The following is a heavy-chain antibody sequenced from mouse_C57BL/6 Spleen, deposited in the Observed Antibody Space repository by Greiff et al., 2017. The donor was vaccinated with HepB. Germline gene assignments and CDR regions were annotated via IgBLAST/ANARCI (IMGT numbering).Heavy chain of an antibody. J-gene: IGHJ4*01. CDR2: IDPEDGET. Sequence: VQLQQSGAELVKPGASVKLSCTASGFNIKDYYMHWGRQRTEKGLEWIGRIDPEDGETKYAPKFRGKATITADTSSNTAYLQLSSLTSEDTAVYYCARGPPRLYYAMDYWGQGTSVTVSS. CDR3: ARGPPRLYYAMDY. CDR1: GFNIKDYY. V-gene: IGHV14-2*01.